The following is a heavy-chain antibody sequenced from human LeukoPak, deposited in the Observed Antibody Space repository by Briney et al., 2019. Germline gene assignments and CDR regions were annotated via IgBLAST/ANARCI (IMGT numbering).Heavy chain of an antibody. V-gene: IGHV1-46*01. D-gene: IGHD5-24*01. CDR3: ARVRDGYNDAYDI. CDR1: GYSFSSYN. Sequence: ASVKVSCKTSGYSFSSYNLHWVRQAPGQRLEWMGIIKPSGGNTNYAQKFQGRVTMTRDTSTSTVYMELSSLKSEDTAVYYCARVRDGYNDAYDIWGQGTMVTVSS. CDR2: IKPSGGNT. J-gene: IGHJ3*02.